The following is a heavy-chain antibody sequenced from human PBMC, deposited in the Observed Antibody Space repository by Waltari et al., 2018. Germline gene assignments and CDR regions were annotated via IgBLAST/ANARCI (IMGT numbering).Heavy chain of an antibody. V-gene: IGHV1-69*08. Sequence: QVQLVQSGAEVKKPGSSVKVSCKASGGTFSSYTISWVRQAPGQGLEWMGRIIPILGIANYAQKVQGRVTITADKSTSTAYMELSSLRSEDTAVYYCARDSGSYSAEYFQHWGQGTLVTVSS. CDR3: ARDSGSYSAEYFQH. CDR2: IIPILGIA. J-gene: IGHJ1*01. D-gene: IGHD1-26*01. CDR1: GGTFSSYT.